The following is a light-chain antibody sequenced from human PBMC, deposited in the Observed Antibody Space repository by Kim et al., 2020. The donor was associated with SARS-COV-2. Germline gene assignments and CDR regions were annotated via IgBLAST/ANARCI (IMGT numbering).Light chain of an antibody. CDR2: EVN. Sequence: QSALTQPASVSGSPGQSITISCTGTSSDVGSYNLVSWFQQHPGKAPKLMIYEVNKRPSGVSNRFSGSKSGNTASLTISGLQAEDEADYYCCSFASTGTLVFGGGTQLTVL. CDR1: SSDVGSYNL. V-gene: IGLV2-23*02. J-gene: IGLJ3*02. CDR3: CSFASTGTLV.